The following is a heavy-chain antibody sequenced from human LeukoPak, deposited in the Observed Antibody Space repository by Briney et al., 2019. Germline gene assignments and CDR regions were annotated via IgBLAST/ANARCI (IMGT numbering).Heavy chain of an antibody. Sequence: PGGSLRLSCAAFGFTFSSYWMHWVRQAPGKGLVWVSRINSDGSSTSYADSVKGRFTISRDNAKNTLYLQMNSLRAEDTAVYYCARGLYTAMVNFDYWGQGTLVTVSS. D-gene: IGHD5-18*01. CDR3: ARGLYTAMVNFDY. J-gene: IGHJ4*02. V-gene: IGHV3-74*01. CDR1: GFTFSSYW. CDR2: INSDGSST.